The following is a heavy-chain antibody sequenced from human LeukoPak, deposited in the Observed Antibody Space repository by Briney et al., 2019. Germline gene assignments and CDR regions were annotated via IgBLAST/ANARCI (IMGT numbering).Heavy chain of an antibody. J-gene: IGHJ4*02. CDR2: IGTAGDT. CDR1: GFTFTNYG. CDR3: VRLSPYDSSGYYYDY. Sequence: PGGSLRLSCAASGFTFTNYGMHWVRQAIGKGVEWVSGIGTAGDTYYPGSVKGGFTISRENAKNSMYLQMNSLRAGDTAVYYCVRLSPYDSSGYYYDYWGQGTLVTVSS. V-gene: IGHV3-13*01. D-gene: IGHD3-22*01.